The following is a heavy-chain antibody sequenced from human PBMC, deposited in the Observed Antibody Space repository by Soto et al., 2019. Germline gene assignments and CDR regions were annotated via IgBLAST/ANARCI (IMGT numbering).Heavy chain of an antibody. V-gene: IGHV1-18*01. Sequence: QVKLVQSGTEVKQPGASMKVSCKASGYSFATSGISWVRQAPGQGLEWMGGISAYNGNTNYDQKLKDRVTMTTDTSTSTAYLELRNLRSDDTAVYYCARAGQYYDSSGYANWGQGTLVTVSS. CDR1: GYSFATSG. CDR2: ISAYNGNT. J-gene: IGHJ4*02. CDR3: ARAGQYYDSSGYAN. D-gene: IGHD3-22*01.